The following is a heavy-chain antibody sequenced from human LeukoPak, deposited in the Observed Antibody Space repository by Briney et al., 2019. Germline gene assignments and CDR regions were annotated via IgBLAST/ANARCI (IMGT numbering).Heavy chain of an antibody. CDR1: GDSISSGNSY. V-gene: IGHV4-61*02. J-gene: IGHJ3*02. CDR3: ARGYCSSTSCHHAFDI. CDR2: IYTSGST. Sequence: SETLSLTCTVSGDSISSGNSYWSWIRLPAGKGLEWIGRIYTSGSTNYNPSLKSRVTISVDTSKNQFSLKLSSVTAADTAVYYCARGYCSSTSCHHAFDIWGQGTMVVVSS. D-gene: IGHD2-2*01.